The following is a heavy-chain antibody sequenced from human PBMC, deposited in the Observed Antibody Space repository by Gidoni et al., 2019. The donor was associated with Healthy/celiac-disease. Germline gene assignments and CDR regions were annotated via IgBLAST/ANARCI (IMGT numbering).Heavy chain of an antibody. V-gene: IGHV1-69*01. J-gene: IGHJ6*02. CDR1: GGTFSSYA. Sequence: QVQLVQSGAEVKKPASSVTVSCKASGGTFSSYAISWVRQAPGQGLEWMGGIIPIFGTANYAQKFQGRVTITADESTSTAYMELSSLRSEDTAVYYCARSVGVVRGVQPGMDVWGQGTTVTVSS. D-gene: IGHD3-10*01. CDR2: IIPIFGTA. CDR3: ARSVGVVRGVQPGMDV.